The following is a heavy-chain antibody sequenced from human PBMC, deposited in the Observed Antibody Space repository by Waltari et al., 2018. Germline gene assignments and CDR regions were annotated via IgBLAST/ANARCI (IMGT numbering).Heavy chain of an antibody. J-gene: IGHJ4*02. CDR1: GFAFSTYE. Sequence: EVQLVESGGGLVQPGGSLRLSWEASGFAFSTYEMNWVRQAPGKGLEWVSYISGSGTTIYYADSVKGRFTIFRDNAGNSLYLQMNSLRAEDTGVYYCGRDRVSVVDHWGQGTLVTVSS. V-gene: IGHV3-48*03. CDR3: GRDRVSVVDH. CDR2: ISGSGTTI.